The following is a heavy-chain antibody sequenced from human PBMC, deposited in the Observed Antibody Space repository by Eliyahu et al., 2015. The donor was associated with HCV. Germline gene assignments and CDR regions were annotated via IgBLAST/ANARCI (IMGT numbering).Heavy chain of an antibody. J-gene: IGHJ6*03. CDR3: TTGAPGGFDYYLDV. CDR1: GFTFXXAW. CDR2: IKXKTDGGTT. D-gene: IGHD3-10*01. V-gene: IGHV3-15*01. Sequence: EVQLVESGGGLVKPGGSLRLSCXASGFTFXXAWMSWVRQAPGKGLEWNGRIKXKTDGGTTDYAAPVKGRFTISRDDSKSTLYLQMNSLKTEDTAVYYCTTGAPGGFDYYLDVWGQGTTVTVSS.